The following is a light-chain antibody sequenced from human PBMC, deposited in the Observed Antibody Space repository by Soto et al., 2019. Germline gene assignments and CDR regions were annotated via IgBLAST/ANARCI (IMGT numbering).Light chain of an antibody. Sequence: EIVLTQSPASLSLSPVERATLSCRASQSVDSYLVWYQQKPGQAPRLLIFGASNRATVIPARFSGSGSGTDFTLTINSLEPDDFAVYYCQQRDSWPITFGQGTRLEIK. CDR1: QSVDSY. CDR3: QQRDSWPIT. V-gene: IGKV3-11*01. J-gene: IGKJ5*01. CDR2: GAS.